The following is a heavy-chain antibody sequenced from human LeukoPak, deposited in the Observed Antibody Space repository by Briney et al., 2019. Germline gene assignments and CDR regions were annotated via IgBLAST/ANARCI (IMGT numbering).Heavy chain of an antibody. CDR3: ARSLAYSGYDSNYYYYYGMDV. J-gene: IGHJ6*02. D-gene: IGHD5-12*01. CDR1: GGTFSSYA. Sequence: GSSVKVSCKASGGTFSSYAISWVRQAPGQGLEWMGRIIPILGIANYAQKFQGRVTITADKSTSTAYMELSRLRTGDTAVYYSARSLAYSGYDSNYYYYYGMDVWGQGTTVTVSS. V-gene: IGHV1-69*04. CDR2: IIPILGIA.